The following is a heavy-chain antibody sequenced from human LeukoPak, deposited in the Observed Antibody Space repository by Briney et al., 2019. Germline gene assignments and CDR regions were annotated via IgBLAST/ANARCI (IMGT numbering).Heavy chain of an antibody. D-gene: IGHD2-15*01. V-gene: IGHV3-30*02. J-gene: IGHJ4*02. CDR2: IRYDGSNK. CDR3: AKECSGFPGIDY. Sequence: PGGSLRLSCAASGFTFSSYGMHWVRQAPGKGLEWVAFIRYDGSNKYYADSVKGRFTISRDNSKNTLYLQMNSLRTEDTAVYYCAKECSGFPGIDYWGQGTLVTVSS. CDR1: GFTFSSYG.